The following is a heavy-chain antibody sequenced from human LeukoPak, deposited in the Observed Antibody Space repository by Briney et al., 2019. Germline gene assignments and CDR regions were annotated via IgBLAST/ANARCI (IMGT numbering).Heavy chain of an antibody. Sequence: PGGSLRLSCAASGFTFSSYAMSWVRQAPGKGLEWVSAISGSGGSTYYADSVKGRFTISRDNSKNTLYLQMNSLRAEDTAVYYCARAQSVDIVVVPAGYWGQGTLVTVSS. V-gene: IGHV3-23*01. J-gene: IGHJ4*02. CDR1: GFTFSSYA. CDR2: ISGSGGST. D-gene: IGHD2-2*01. CDR3: ARAQSVDIVVVPAGY.